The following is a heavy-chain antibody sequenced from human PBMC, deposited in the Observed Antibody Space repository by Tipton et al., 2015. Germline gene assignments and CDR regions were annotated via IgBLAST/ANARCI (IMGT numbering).Heavy chain of an antibody. CDR2: IIPIFPTI. Sequence: QLVQSGAEVKKPGSSVKVSCKASGGTFSTYSFSWVRQAPGQGLEWMGGIIPIFPTIKYGQKFQDRVTITADESTSTLYIELSSLSSEDTAMYYCARDEGEFGMSGTTAFDYWGQGSLITVSS. J-gene: IGHJ4*02. V-gene: IGHV1-69*01. CDR1: GGTFSTYS. D-gene: IGHD1-1*01. CDR3: ARDEGEFGMSGTTAFDY.